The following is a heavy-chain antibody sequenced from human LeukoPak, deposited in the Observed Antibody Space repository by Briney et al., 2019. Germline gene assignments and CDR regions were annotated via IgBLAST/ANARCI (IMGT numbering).Heavy chain of an antibody. D-gene: IGHD5-24*01. V-gene: IGHV4-39*01. CDR1: GASISSSSYY. Sequence: PSETLSLTCTVSGASISSSSYYWGWVRQPPGKGLEWIGSIYYNGNTYYNPSLKSRVTISVDTSKNQFSLKLSSVTAADTAVYYCARHPSGRMWLQQGGWFDPWGQGTLVTVSS. CDR3: ARHPSGRMWLQQGGWFDP. J-gene: IGHJ5*02. CDR2: IYYNGNT.